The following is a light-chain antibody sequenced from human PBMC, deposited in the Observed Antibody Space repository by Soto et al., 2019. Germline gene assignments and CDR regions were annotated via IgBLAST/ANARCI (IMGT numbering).Light chain of an antibody. J-gene: IGLJ1*01. CDR2: EVN. CDR1: SSDVGGYNS. CDR3: TSYTNSNTYV. V-gene: IGLV2-14*01. Sequence: QSVLTQPASVSGSPGQSITVSCTGTSSDVGGYNSVSWYQQHPGKTPKLMICEVNNRPSGVSNRFSGSKSGHTASLTISGLQAEDEADYYCTSYTNSNTYVFGTGTKVTVL.